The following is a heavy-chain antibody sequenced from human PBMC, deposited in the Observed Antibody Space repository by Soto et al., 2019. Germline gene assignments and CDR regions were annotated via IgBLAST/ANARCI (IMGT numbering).Heavy chain of an antibody. CDR1: GNSISVHSYY. V-gene: IGHV4-39*01. CDR3: ARRERYYGSPGWFDP. CDR2: VYHNENT. Sequence: SETLSLTCTVSGNSISVHSYYWGWIRQPPGKGLEWIGTVYHNENTYYNPSLKSRVTISVDTAKNQFSLNLRSVTAADTAIYFCARRERYYGSPGWFDPWGQGALVTVSS. J-gene: IGHJ5*02. D-gene: IGHD3-16*01.